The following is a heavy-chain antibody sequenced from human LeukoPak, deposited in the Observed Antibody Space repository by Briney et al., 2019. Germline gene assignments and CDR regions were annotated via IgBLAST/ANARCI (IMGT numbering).Heavy chain of an antibody. CDR3: AKDLTYGSGSYFDY. J-gene: IGHJ4*02. Sequence: GRSLRLSWAASGFTFDDYAMHWVRQAPGKGLEWVSGISWNSGSIGYADSVKGRFTISRDNAKNSLYLQMNSLRAEDTALYYCAKDLTYGSGSYFDYWGQGTLVTVSS. V-gene: IGHV3-9*01. CDR1: GFTFDDYA. CDR2: ISWNSGSI. D-gene: IGHD3-10*01.